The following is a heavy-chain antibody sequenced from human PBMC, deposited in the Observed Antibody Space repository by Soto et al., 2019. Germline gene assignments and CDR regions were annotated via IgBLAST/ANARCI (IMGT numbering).Heavy chain of an antibody. D-gene: IGHD6-13*01. CDR2: ISWNSGSI. CDR3: AKARSWYYQALDY. Sequence: GGSLRLSCAASGFTFDDYAMHWVRQAPGKGLELVSGISWNSGSIGYADSVKGRFTISRDNAKNSLYLQMNSLRAEDTALYYCAKARSWYYQALDYWGQGTLVTVSS. CDR1: GFTFDDYA. V-gene: IGHV3-9*01. J-gene: IGHJ4*02.